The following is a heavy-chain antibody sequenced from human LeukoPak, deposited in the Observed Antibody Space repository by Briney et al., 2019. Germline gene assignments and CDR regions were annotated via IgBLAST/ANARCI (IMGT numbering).Heavy chain of an antibody. J-gene: IGHJ4*02. CDR1: GGTFSRLA. CDR2: IVPSFGTT. V-gene: IGHV1-69*06. Sequence: AASVKVSCKASGGTFSRLAISWVRQAPGLGLEWMGRIVPSFGTTNYAQNFQGRVTIAADKSTSTAYMELSSLKSEDTAIYFCARGGYYDNGSFDYWGQGTLVTVSS. CDR3: ARGGYYDNGSFDY. D-gene: IGHD3-22*01.